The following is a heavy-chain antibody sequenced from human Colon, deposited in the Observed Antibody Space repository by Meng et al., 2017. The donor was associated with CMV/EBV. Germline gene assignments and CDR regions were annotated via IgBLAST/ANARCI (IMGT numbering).Heavy chain of an antibody. CDR2: ISHDGSNK. V-gene: IGHV3-30-3*01. CDR3: ARDGAPTYYDFWSGPTYYYYGMDV. Sequence: GGSLRLSCAGSGFTFSAYPIHWVRQAPGKGLEWVAIISHDGSNKYYADSVKGRFTISRDNSKNTLYLQMNSLRAEDTAVYYCARDGAPTYYDFWSGPTYYYYGMDVWGQGTTVTVSS. D-gene: IGHD3-3*01. J-gene: IGHJ6*02. CDR1: GFTFSAYP.